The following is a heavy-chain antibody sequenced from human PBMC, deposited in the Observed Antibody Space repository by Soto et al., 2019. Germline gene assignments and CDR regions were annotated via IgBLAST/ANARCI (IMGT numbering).Heavy chain of an antibody. CDR2: ISGSGDNT. J-gene: IGHJ6*02. CDR3: ARERIPPPIFNYYYGMDV. Sequence: GRSMRLSCPAFRFKFGSYAVSWVRQATGKGLEWVSAISGSGDNTFYADSVKGGFTISRDNSKNTLYRQLNSLRAEDTAVYYCARERIPPPIFNYYYGMDVWGQGTTVTVSS. V-gene: IGHV3-23*01. CDR1: RFKFGSYA. D-gene: IGHD2-2*01.